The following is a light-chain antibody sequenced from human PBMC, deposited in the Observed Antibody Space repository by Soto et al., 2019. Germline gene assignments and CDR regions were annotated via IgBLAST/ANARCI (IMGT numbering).Light chain of an antibody. CDR2: GAS. CDR1: QSVSSSY. CDR3: QQCSSWPPLT. J-gene: IGKJ4*01. V-gene: IGKV3-20*01. Sequence: EIVLTQSPGTLSLSPGERTTLSCRASQSVSSSYLAWYQQKPGQAPRFLIYGASSRATGIPDRFSGSGSGTDFTLTISRLEPEDFAVYYCQQCSSWPPLTFGGGTKVDIK.